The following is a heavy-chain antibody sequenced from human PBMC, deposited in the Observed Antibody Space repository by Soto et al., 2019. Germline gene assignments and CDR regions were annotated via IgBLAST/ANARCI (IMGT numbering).Heavy chain of an antibody. CDR3: ARVGPAHDYDSSGYYSPLDY. Sequence: GASVKVSCKASGDTFSSYAINWVRQAPGQGLEWMGGIIPMFGTANYAQKFKGRVTITAGESTSTVYMELSSLRSEDTAVYYCARVGPAHDYDSSGYYSPLDYWGQGTLVTVSS. D-gene: IGHD3-22*01. J-gene: IGHJ4*02. CDR1: GDTFSSYA. V-gene: IGHV1-69*13. CDR2: IIPMFGTA.